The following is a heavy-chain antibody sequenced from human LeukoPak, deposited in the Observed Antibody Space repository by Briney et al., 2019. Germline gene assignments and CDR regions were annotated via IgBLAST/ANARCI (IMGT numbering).Heavy chain of an antibody. CDR1: GGSISSYY. Sequence: PSESLSLTCTVSGGSISSYYWNWIRQPPGKGLEWIGYIYYSGSTNYNPSLKSRVTISVDTSKNQFSLKLSSVTAADTAVYYCARVVRSIFGVVIIPYDYWGQGTLVTVSS. CDR2: IYYSGST. J-gene: IGHJ4*02. V-gene: IGHV4-59*12. CDR3: ARVVRSIFGVVIIPYDY. D-gene: IGHD3-3*01.